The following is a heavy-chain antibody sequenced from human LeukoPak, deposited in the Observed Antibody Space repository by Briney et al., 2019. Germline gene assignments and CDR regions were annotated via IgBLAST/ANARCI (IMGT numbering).Heavy chain of an antibody. D-gene: IGHD3-16*02. Sequence: ASVTVSSKASGYTVTIYGISWGRQAPGQGLEWMGWISAYNGNTNYAQKLQGRVTMTTDTSTSTAYMELRSLRSDATVVYYCARDKLGLRLGELSFWGQGTLVTVSS. J-gene: IGHJ4*02. CDR1: GYTVTIYG. V-gene: IGHV1-18*01. CDR2: ISAYNGNT. CDR3: ARDKLGLRLGELSF.